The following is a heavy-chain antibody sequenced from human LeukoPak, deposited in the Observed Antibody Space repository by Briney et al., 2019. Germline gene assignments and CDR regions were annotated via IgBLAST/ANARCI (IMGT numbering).Heavy chain of an antibody. J-gene: IGHJ4*02. Sequence: SETLSLTCTVSGGSISSSSYYWGWIRQPPGKGLEWIGSIYYSGSTYYNPSLKSRVPISVATSKNQFSLKLRSVTAADPAVYYCARLKARPYSFDYWGQGTLVTVSS. CDR2: IYYSGST. CDR3: ARLKARPYSFDY. CDR1: GGSISSSSYY. D-gene: IGHD6-6*01. V-gene: IGHV4-39*01.